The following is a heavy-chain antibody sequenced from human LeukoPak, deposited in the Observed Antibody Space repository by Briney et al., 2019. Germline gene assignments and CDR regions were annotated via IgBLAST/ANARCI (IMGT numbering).Heavy chain of an antibody. V-gene: IGHV1-69*05. CDR2: IIHIFGTA. CDR3: ARDLVNWNYSFAGDATASFDP. J-gene: IGHJ5*02. Sequence: SVKVSCKASGGTFSSYAISWVRQAPGQGLEWIGRIIHIFGTANYAQKFQGRVTITTDESTSTAYMELSSLRSEDTAVYYCARDLVNWNYSFAGDATASFDPWGQGTLVTVSS. CDR1: GGTFSSYA. D-gene: IGHD1-7*01.